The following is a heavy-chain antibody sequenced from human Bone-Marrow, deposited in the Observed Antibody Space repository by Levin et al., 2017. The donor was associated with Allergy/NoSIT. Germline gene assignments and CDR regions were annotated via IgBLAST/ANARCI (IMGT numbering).Heavy chain of an antibody. CDR2: INTRGST. J-gene: IGHJ4*02. CDR3: ARELLRDDYFDF. Sequence: PSETLSLTCTVSGDSISSDLYYWTWIRQPAGKGLEWIGRINTRGSTSYNPSLESRVTISVDTSRKQFSLRLSSVTAADTAVYYCARELLRDDYFDFWGQGSLVTVS. V-gene: IGHV4-61*02. CDR1: GDSISSDLYY.